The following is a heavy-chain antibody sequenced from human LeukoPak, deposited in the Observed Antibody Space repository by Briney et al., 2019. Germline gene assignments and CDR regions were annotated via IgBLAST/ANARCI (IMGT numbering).Heavy chain of an antibody. CDR3: ARGRAIYDILTVFHPSVVLDY. CDR2: INHSGST. J-gene: IGHJ4*02. Sequence: SETLSLTCAVYGGSFSGYYWSWIRQPPGKGLEWIGEINHSGSTNYNPSLKSRVTISVDTSKNQFSLKLSSVTAADTAVYYCARGRAIYDILTVFHPSVVLDYWGQGTLVTVSS. D-gene: IGHD3-9*01. CDR1: GGSFSGYY. V-gene: IGHV4-34*01.